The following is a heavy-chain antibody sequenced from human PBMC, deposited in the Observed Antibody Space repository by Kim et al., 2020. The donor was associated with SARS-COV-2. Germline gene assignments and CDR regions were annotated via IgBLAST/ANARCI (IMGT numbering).Heavy chain of an antibody. CDR3: ATDVFSSSGYYGWFDP. CDR2: FDPEDGET. CDR1: GYTLTELS. D-gene: IGHD3-22*01. Sequence: ASVKVSCKVSGYTLTELSMHWVRQAPGKGLEWMGGFDPEDGETIYAQKFQGRVTMTEDTSTDTAYMELSSLRSEDTAVYYCATDVFSSSGYYGWFDPWGQGTLVTVSS. V-gene: IGHV1-24*01. J-gene: IGHJ5*02.